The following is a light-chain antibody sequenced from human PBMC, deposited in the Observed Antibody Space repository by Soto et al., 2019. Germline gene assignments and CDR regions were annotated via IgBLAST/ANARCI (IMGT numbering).Light chain of an antibody. Sequence: EIVLTQFPGALSLSPGERVTLSCRASQTVSNTYLAWYQQKSGQAAKFLIYGASNRATGIPDRFSGSGSGTDFTLTISRLEPEDFAGYYCQQYGALPPTFGGGTKVEIK. J-gene: IGKJ4*01. V-gene: IGKV3-20*01. CDR2: GAS. CDR1: QTVSNTY. CDR3: QQYGALPPT.